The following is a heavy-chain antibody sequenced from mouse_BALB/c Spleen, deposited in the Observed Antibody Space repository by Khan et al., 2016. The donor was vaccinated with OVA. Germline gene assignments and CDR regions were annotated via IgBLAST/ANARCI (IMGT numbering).Heavy chain of an antibody. J-gene: IGHJ2*01. CDR2: ISGDSNTI. V-gene: IGHV5-17*02. CDR3: ATSYFYGYYFDY. Sequence: DVKLVESGGGLVQPGGSRKLSCAASGFTFNSYGMHWVRQAPEKGLEWVAYISGDSNTIYYTDTVKGRFTISRDNPKNTLFLQMTSLMSEVTAMYYCATSYFYGYYFDYWGPGTTLTVS. CDR1: GFTFNSYG. D-gene: IGHD1-1*01.